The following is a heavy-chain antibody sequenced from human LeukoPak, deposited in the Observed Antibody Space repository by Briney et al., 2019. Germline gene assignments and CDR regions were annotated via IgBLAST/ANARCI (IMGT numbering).Heavy chain of an antibody. J-gene: IGHJ1*01. V-gene: IGHV1-2*02. CDR1: GYTFTGYY. Sequence: ASVKVSCMASGYTFTGYYMHWVRQAPGQGLEWMGFIDPNNGGTNYAQKFQGRVTLTRDTSISTAYMELSSLRSDDTAVYHCATDEGGWGQGTLVTVSS. D-gene: IGHD3-16*01. CDR3: ATDEGG. CDR2: IDPNNGGT.